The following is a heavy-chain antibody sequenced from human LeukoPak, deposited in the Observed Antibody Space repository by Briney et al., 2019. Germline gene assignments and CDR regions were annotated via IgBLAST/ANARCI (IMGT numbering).Heavy chain of an antibody. CDR1: GFTFRSYS. Sequence: PGGSLRLSCAASGFTFRSYSMNWVRQAPGKRLEWLSSITSSGSHMYYADSVKGRFTISRDNAMSSLYLQMNSLSPEDTAVYYCASFMTTVTIPDYWGQGTLVTVSS. V-gene: IGHV3-21*01. J-gene: IGHJ4*02. D-gene: IGHD4-17*01. CDR2: ITSSGSHM. CDR3: ASFMTTVTIPDY.